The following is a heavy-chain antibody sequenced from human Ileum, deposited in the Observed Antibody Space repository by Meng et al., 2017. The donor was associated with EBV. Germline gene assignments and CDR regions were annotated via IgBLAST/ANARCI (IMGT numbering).Heavy chain of an antibody. CDR3: ARNVPGTSAYYD. CDR2: IYYSGIT. D-gene: IGHD3-22*01. CDR1: LPSRSVLNC. V-gene: IGHV4-28*01. Sequence: KPSASAAIAYACALPSRSVLNCWSWMRQPPGRVEEWIGFIYYSGITPTNPPLNSRVTMSVDTSTHPSSPYPHAVSALDTAVYYCARNVPGTSAYYDWGQGTLVTVSS. J-gene: IGHJ4*02.